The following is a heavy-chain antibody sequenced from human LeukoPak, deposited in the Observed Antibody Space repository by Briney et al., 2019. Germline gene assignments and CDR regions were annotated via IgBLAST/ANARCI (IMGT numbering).Heavy chain of an antibody. CDR3: ARASMAAAGYYFDY. Sequence: GGSLRLSCVASGFTVSTNYMSWVRQAPGKGLEWVSVIYSGGSTYYADSVKARFTTSRDNSKNTLYLQMNSLRAEDTAVYYCARASMAAAGYYFDYWGQGTLVTVSS. CDR2: IYSGGST. J-gene: IGHJ4*02. D-gene: IGHD6-13*01. V-gene: IGHV3-53*01. CDR1: GFTVSTNY.